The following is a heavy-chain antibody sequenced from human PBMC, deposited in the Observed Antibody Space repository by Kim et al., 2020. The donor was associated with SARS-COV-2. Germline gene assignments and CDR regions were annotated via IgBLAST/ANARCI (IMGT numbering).Heavy chain of an antibody. V-gene: IGHV4-30-2*01. CDR1: GGSMSSGSHS. J-gene: IGHJ6*02. D-gene: IGHD3-22*01. CDR3: ARTSYYDSSRKNYYYDMDV. CDR2: VYHDGSP. Sequence: SETLSLTCAVSGGSMSSGSHSWSWIRQPPGKGLEWIGFVYHDGSPSYNPSLNSRVTISLDKFNNQFSLKLTAVTAADTAVYFCARTSYYDSSRKNYYYDMDVWGQGTTVTVSS.